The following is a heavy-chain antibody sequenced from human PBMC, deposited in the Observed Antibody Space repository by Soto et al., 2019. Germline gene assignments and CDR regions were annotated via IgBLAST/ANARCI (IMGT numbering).Heavy chain of an antibody. J-gene: IGHJ6*02. D-gene: IGHD5-12*01. CDR2: IYYSGST. CDR1: GGSISSGGYY. Sequence: QVQLQESGPGLVKPSQTLSLTCTVSGGSISSGGYYWSWIRQHPGKGLEWIGYIYYSGSTYYNPSLKSRVTTSVDTSKNQFSLKLSSVTAADTAVYYCARVKDGYNFYYYGMDVWGQGTTVTVSS. V-gene: IGHV4-31*03. CDR3: ARVKDGYNFYYYGMDV.